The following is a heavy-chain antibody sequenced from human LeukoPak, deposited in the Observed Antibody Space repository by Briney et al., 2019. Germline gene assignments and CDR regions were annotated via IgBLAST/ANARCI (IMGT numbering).Heavy chain of an antibody. CDR1: GFTFSSYA. CDR3: ARDWRGDDSSGYYPPGCDY. Sequence: PGRSLRLSCAASGFTFSSYAMHWVRQAPGKGLEWVAVISYDGSNKYYADSVKGRFTISRDNSKNTLYLQMNSLRAEDTAVYYCARDWRGDDSSGYYPPGCDYRGQGTLVTVSS. D-gene: IGHD3-22*01. CDR2: ISYDGSNK. V-gene: IGHV3-30-3*01. J-gene: IGHJ4*02.